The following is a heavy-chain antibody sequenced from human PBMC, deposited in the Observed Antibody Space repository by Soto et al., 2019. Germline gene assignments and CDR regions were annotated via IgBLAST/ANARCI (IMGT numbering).Heavy chain of an antibody. CDR2: ISAYNGNT. J-gene: IGHJ3*02. V-gene: IGHV1-18*01. Sequence: QVQLVQSGGEVKKPGASVKVSCKASGYTFTSYGISWVRQAPGQGLEWMGWISAYNGNTNYAQKLQGRVTMTTDTSTSTAYMELTSLRSDDTAVYYCARDMFPSLSPYDAFDIWGQGTMVTVSS. CDR1: GYTFTSYG. D-gene: IGHD3-10*02. CDR3: ARDMFPSLSPYDAFDI.